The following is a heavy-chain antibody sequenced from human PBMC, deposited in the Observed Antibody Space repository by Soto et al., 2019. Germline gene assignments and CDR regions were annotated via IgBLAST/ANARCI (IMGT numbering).Heavy chain of an antibody. CDR2: ISGSGGST. V-gene: IGHV3-23*01. CDR3: APRGTPMHVDY. D-gene: IGHD1-1*01. J-gene: IGHJ4*02. Sequence: EVKLLESGGGLVQHAGSLRLSCAASGFTFSSYAMSWVRQGPGQGLEWVSAISGSGGSTYYAYSVKARFTISRYNSNYTLYLQVNSLRAEDTAVYYCAPRGTPMHVDYWGEGTMVTVAS. CDR1: GFTFSSYA.